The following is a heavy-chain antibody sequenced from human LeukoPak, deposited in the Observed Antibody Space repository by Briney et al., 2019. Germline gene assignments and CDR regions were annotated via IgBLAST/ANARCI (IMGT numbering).Heavy chain of an antibody. CDR2: IYYSGST. CDR1: GGSISSGDYY. J-gene: IGHJ4*02. Sequence: SETLSLTCTVSGGSISSGDYYWSWIRQPPGKGLESIGFIYYSGSTYYNPSLKSRVTISVDTSKNQFSLRLSSVTAADTAVYYCARERAAKTRFDYWGQGTLVTVSS. CDR3: ARERAAKTRFDY. D-gene: IGHD1-1*01. V-gene: IGHV4-30-4*01.